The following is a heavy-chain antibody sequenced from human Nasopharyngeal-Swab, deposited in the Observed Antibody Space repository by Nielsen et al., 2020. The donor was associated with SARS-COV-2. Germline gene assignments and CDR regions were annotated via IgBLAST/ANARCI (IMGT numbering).Heavy chain of an antibody. CDR3: ARSRPRSSLYYYYYYGMDV. CDR1: GGSFSGYY. CDR2: INHSGST. D-gene: IGHD6-6*01. J-gene: IGHJ6*02. Sequence: SETLSLTCAVYGGSFSGYYWSWIRQPPGKGLEWIGEINHSGSTNYNPSLKSRVTISVDTSKNQFSLKLSSVTAADTAVYYCARSRPRSSLYYYYYYGMDVWGQGTTVTVSS. V-gene: IGHV4-34*01.